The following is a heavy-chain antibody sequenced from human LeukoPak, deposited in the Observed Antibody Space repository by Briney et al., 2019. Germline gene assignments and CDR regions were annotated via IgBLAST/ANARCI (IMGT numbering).Heavy chain of an antibody. V-gene: IGHV3-23*01. J-gene: IGHJ4*02. CDR3: AREGYCSSTSCYLVNY. CDR1: GFTFSSYS. D-gene: IGHD2-2*01. CDR2: ISGSGGST. Sequence: GGSLRLSCAASGFTFSSYSMNWVRQAPGKGLEWVSAISGSGGSTYYADSVKGRFTISRDNSKNTLYLQMNSLRAEDTAVYYCAREGYCSSTSCYLVNYWGQGTLVTVSS.